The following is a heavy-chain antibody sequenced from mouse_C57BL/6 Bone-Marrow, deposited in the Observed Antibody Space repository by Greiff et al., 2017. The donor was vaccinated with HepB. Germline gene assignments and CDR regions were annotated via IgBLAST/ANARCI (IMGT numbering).Heavy chain of an antibody. CDR3: AREGYDYDGDYYAMDY. D-gene: IGHD2-4*01. Sequence: QVQLQQPGAELEKPGASVKLSCKASGYTFTSYWMHWVKQRPGQGLEWIGMIHPNSGSTNYNEKFKSKATLTVDKSSSTAYMQLSSLTSEDSAVYYCAREGYDYDGDYYAMDYWGQGTSVTVSS. CDR1: GYTFTSYW. V-gene: IGHV1-64*01. CDR2: IHPNSGST. J-gene: IGHJ4*01.